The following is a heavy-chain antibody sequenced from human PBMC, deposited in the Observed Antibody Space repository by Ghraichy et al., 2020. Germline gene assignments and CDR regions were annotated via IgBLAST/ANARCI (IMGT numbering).Heavy chain of an antibody. CDR1: GFTFRNYW. D-gene: IGHD2-8*02. J-gene: IGHJ4*02. Sequence: GASLRLSCSTSGFTFRNYWMTWVRQPPGKALEWVANIKPDGSDKYYVDSVKGRFTISRDNSKNSLYLQMNNLRAEDTALYYCDRGGYSSSMYWNYWGQGTLVTVSS. CDR2: IKPDGSDK. CDR3: DRGGYSSSMYWNY. V-gene: IGHV3-7*04.